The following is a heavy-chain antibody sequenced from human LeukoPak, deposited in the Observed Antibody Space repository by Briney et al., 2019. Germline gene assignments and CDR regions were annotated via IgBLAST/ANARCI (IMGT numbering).Heavy chain of an antibody. CDR2: INHSGST. CDR3: ARAIVDIVATSTFDH. Sequence: PSETLSLTCAVYGGSFSGYYWSWIRQPPGKGLEWIGEINHSGSTNYSPSLKSRVTISVDTSKNQFSLKLSSVTAADTAVYYCARAIVDIVATSTFDHWGQGTLVTVSS. D-gene: IGHD5-12*01. J-gene: IGHJ5*02. V-gene: IGHV4-34*01. CDR1: GGSFSGYY.